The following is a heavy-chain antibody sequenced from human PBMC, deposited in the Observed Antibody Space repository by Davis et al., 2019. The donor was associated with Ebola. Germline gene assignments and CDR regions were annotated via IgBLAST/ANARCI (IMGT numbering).Heavy chain of an antibody. D-gene: IGHD2-8*02. Sequence: PGGSLRPSCAASGFTFSDYYMSWICQAPGKGLEWVANIKQDGSEKYYVDSVKGRFTISRDNAKNSLYLQMNSLRAEDTAVYYCARATYWWGQGTLVTVSS. CDR3: ARATYW. CDR2: IKQDGSEK. V-gene: IGHV3-7*03. CDR1: GFTFSDYY. J-gene: IGHJ4*02.